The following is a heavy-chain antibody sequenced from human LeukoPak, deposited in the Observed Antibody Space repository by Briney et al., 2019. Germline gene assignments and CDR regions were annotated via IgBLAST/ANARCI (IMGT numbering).Heavy chain of an antibody. V-gene: IGHV4-38-2*01. Sequence: PSETLSLTCGVSGYSISSGHYWGWIRQPPGKGLEWIGSIYHSGSTYYNPSLKSRVTISVDTSKNQFSLKVISVTAADTAVYYCARGPEFIRTVGMRMVGNFDYWGQGTLVTVSS. J-gene: IGHJ4*02. CDR3: ARGPEFIRTVGMRMVGNFDY. CDR1: GYSISSGHY. CDR2: IYHSGST. D-gene: IGHD2-2*01.